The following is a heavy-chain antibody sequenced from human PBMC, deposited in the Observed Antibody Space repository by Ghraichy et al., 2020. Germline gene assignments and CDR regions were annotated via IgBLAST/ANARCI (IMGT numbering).Heavy chain of an antibody. Sequence: SETLSLTCVISGDMISNNYVAWNWIRQSPSRGLQWLGRTYYTSRWYNHYADSVKSRMTINTDTSRNQFSLQLTSVTPADTAIYYCARELSSYIDSSSFTSWFDPWGQGTLVTVSS. CDR1: GDMISNNYVA. V-gene: IGHV6-1*01. CDR3: ARELSSYIDSSSFTSWFDP. CDR2: TYYTSRWYN. D-gene: IGHD2-15*01. J-gene: IGHJ5*02.